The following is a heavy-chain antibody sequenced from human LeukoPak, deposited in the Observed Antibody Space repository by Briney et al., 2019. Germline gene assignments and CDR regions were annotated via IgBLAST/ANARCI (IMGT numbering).Heavy chain of an antibody. Sequence: GGSLRLSCVASGFTLSSYAMHWVRQAPGKGLEWVAVISYDGSNKYYADSVKGRFTISRDNSKNTLYLQMDSLRPEDTAVYYCARTPTTVTKPDYWGQGALVTVSS. D-gene: IGHD4-17*01. CDR3: ARTPTTVTKPDY. CDR2: ISYDGSNK. J-gene: IGHJ4*02. V-gene: IGHV3-30*04. CDR1: GFTLSSYA.